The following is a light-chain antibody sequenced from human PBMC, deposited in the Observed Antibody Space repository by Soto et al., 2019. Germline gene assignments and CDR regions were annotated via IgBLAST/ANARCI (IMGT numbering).Light chain of an antibody. V-gene: IGKV3-11*01. CDR3: PQSRSWLT. CDR2: DAS. Sequence: IVMTQAAAALSVSLGGRRTLSCRASQSVITNLAWYQQKPGQAPRLLIYDASNRATGIPARFSGSGSATDFHITISSREPEPFAVYYCPQSRSWLTLGHGTRLEIK. CDR1: QSVITN. J-gene: IGKJ5*01.